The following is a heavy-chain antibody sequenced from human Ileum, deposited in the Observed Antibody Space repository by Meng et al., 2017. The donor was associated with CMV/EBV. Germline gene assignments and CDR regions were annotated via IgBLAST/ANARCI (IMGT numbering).Heavy chain of an antibody. Sequence: QGQLQQGGAGLVKPSETLSLMCAVYGGSFSEYPWSCIRQPPGKGLEWIGEIKHGGSSNYNPSLKSRVTISVDRSRNQVSLKLTSVTAADTAVYYCARASPQRRFLSYWGQGTLVTVSS. CDR2: IKHGGSS. CDR1: GGSFSEYP. CDR3: ARASPQRRFLSY. D-gene: IGHD3-3*01. V-gene: IGHV4-34*01. J-gene: IGHJ4*02.